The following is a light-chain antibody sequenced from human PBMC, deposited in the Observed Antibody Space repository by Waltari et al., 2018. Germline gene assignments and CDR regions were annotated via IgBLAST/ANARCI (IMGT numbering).Light chain of an antibody. Sequence: EIVMTQSPATLSVSPGERATLSCRASQSISNSLAWYQQKPGQAPRLLIYAASTRATGIPARFSGIGSGTEFTLTISSLQSEDFAVYYCQQEGAWPLTFGGGTKVEIQ. CDR3: QQEGAWPLT. J-gene: IGKJ4*01. CDR1: QSISNS. CDR2: AAS. V-gene: IGKV3-15*01.